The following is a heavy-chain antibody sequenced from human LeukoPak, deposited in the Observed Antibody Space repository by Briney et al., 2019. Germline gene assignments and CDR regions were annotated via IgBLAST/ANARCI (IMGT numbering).Heavy chain of an antibody. D-gene: IGHD2-8*01. CDR2: ITADSSAT. CDR1: GLTFSSYG. CDR3: AKAFGTNGYFQLPIDF. Sequence: GGSLRLSCAASGLTFSSYGMSWVRQAPGKGLECVSAITADSSATYYADSVKGRFTISRDNSQNTLYLQLNRLRAEDTALYYCAKAFGTNGYFQLPIDFWGQGTLVTVSS. J-gene: IGHJ4*02. V-gene: IGHV3-23*01.